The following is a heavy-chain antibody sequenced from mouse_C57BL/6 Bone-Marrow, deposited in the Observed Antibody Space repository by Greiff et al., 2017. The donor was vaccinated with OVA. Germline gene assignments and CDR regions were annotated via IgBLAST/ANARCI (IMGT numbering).Heavy chain of an antibody. J-gene: IGHJ3*01. CDR2: IWRDGST. CDR3: ARRLRRFAY. CDR1: GFSLTSYG. D-gene: IGHD2-2*01. Sequence: VQLQQSGPGLVAPSPSLSISCTVSGFSLTSYGVHWVRQPPGQGLEWLVVIWRDGSTTYNSALKSRLSISKDNSKSQVFLKMNSLQTDDTAMYYCARRLRRFAYWGQGTLVTVSA. V-gene: IGHV2-6*03.